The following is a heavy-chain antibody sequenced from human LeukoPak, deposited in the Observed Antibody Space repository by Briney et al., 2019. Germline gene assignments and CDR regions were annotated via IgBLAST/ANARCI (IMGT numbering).Heavy chain of an antibody. CDR2: IYYSGST. J-gene: IGHJ4*02. CDR1: GGSISSGDYY. D-gene: IGHD2-15*01. CDR3: ARDGVRLPLDY. Sequence: SQTLSLTCTVSGGSISSGDYYWSWLRQPPGKGLEWIGYIYYSGSTYYNPSLKSRVTISVDTSKNQFSLKLGSVTAADTAVYYCARDGVRLPLDYWGQGTLVTVSS. V-gene: IGHV4-30-4*01.